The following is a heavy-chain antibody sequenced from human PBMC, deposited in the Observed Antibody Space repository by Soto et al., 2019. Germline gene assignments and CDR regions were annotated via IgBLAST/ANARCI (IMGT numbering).Heavy chain of an antibody. V-gene: IGHV3-21*01. CDR2: ISSSSSYI. CDR3: ARDRTVVVPRDAFDI. J-gene: IGHJ3*02. CDR1: GFTFSSYS. Sequence: PGGSLRLSCAASGFTFSSYSTNWVRQAPGKGLEWVSSISSSSSYIYYAGSVKGRFTISRDNAKNSLYLQMNSLRAEDTAVYYCARDRTVVVPRDAFDIWGQGTMVTVSS. D-gene: IGHD3-22*01.